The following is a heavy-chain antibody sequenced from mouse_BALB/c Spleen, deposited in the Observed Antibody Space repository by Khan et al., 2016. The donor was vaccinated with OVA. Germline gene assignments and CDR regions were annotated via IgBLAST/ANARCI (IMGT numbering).Heavy chain of an antibody. Sequence: VQLVESGPGLVAPSQSLSITCTVSGFSITSYGVHWVRQPPGKGLEWLGVIRAGGSTNDNSALMSRLSISKDNSKSQVFLNVNSLQYDGTAMYYCARLEDIWGQGTTLTVSS. J-gene: IGHJ2*01. CDR2: IRAGGST. CDR1: GFSITSYG. V-gene: IGHV2-9*02. CDR3: ARLEDI.